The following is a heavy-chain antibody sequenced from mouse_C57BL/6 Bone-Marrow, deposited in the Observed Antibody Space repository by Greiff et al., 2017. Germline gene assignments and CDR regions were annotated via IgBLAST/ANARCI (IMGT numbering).Heavy chain of an antibody. CDR1: GYSFTDYN. V-gene: IGHV1-39*01. D-gene: IGHD2-2*01. J-gene: IGHJ4*01. Sequence: EVQLQQSGPELVKPGASVKLSCKASGYSFTDYNMNWVKQSNGKSLEWIGVINPNYGTTSYNQKFKGKATLTVDKSSSTAYMQLNSLTSEDSAVYYCASGYGYDYVMDYEGWGTSITVSS. CDR2: INPNYGTT. CDR3: ASGYGYDYVMDY.